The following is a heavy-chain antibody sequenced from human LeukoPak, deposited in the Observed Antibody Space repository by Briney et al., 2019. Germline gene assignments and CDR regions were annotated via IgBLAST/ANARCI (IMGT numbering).Heavy chain of an antibody. CDR2: INPNSGGT. Sequence: ASVKVSCKASGYTFTGYYMHWVRQAPGQGLEWMGWINPNSGGTNYAQKFQGRVTMTRDTSISTAYMELSRLRSDDTAVYYCARTYGDYVGDFYYYMDVWGKGTTVTISS. CDR3: ARTYGDYVGDFYYYMDV. V-gene: IGHV1-2*02. CDR1: GYTFTGYY. J-gene: IGHJ6*03. D-gene: IGHD4-17*01.